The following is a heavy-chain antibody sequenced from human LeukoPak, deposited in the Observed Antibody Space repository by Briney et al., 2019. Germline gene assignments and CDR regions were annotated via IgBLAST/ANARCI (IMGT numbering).Heavy chain of an antibody. V-gene: IGHV1-2*02. J-gene: IGHJ4*02. CDR3: ARDRYDSSGYYYVNY. CDR1: GYTFTGYY. Sequence: ASVKVSCKASGYTFTGYYMHWVRQAPGQGLEWMGWINPNSGGTNYAQKFQGRVIMTRDTSISTAYMELSRLKSDDTAVYYCARDRYDSSGYYYVNYWGQGTRVTVSS. CDR2: INPNSGGT. D-gene: IGHD3-22*01.